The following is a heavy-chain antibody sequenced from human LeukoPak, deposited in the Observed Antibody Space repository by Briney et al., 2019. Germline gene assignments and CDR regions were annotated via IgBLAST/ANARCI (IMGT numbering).Heavy chain of an antibody. V-gene: IGHV3-23*01. CDR2: ISGSGSST. Sequence: GGSLRLSCAASGFTFSSYDMSWVRQAPGKGLEWVSGISGSGSSTYYADSVKGRFTISRDNSKNTLYLQMNSLRAEDTAVYYCARYYYGSGSGTRYFDYWGQGTLVTVSS. CDR3: ARYYYGSGSGTRYFDY. J-gene: IGHJ4*02. CDR1: GFTFSSYD. D-gene: IGHD3-10*01.